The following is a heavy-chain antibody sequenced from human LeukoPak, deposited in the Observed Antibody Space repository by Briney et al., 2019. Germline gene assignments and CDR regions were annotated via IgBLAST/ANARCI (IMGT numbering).Heavy chain of an antibody. V-gene: IGHV3-21*01. Sequence: GGSLRLSCAASTFIFSGYSMNWVRQAPGKGLEWVSYISETSSYTYYADSVKGRFTISRDNAKNSLYLQMNNLRAEDTAVYYCARDYMVIDLDFWGQGTLVTVSS. CDR3: ARDYMVIDLDF. CDR1: TFIFSGYS. CDR2: ISETSSYT. D-gene: IGHD2-21*01. J-gene: IGHJ4*02.